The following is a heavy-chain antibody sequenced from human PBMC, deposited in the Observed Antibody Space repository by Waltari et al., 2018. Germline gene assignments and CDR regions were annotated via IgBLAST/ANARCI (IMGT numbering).Heavy chain of an antibody. CDR2: IYYSGST. D-gene: IGHD5-12*01. CDR3: ARHWKRSGYRFDP. J-gene: IGHJ5*02. Sequence: QLQLQESGPGLVKPSETLSLTCTVSGGPITNGGYYWGWIRQSPGKGLEWIGSIYYSGSTNYNPTLKSRVTISGDTSKNQFSLKLSSVTAADTAVYYCARHWKRSGYRFDPWGQGTLVTVSS. CDR1: GGPITNGGYY. V-gene: IGHV4-39*01.